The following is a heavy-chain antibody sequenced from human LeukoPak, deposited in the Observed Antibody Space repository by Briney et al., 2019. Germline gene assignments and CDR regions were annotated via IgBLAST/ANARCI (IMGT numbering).Heavy chain of an antibody. V-gene: IGHV3-20*04. J-gene: IGHJ6*03. CDR3: ARDDTDSYYYYMDV. CDR2: INWNGGST. CDR1: GFTFDDYG. Sequence: GGSLRLSCAASGFTFDDYGMSWVRQAPGKGLEWVSGINWNGGSTGYADSVKGRFTISRDNAKNSLYLQMNSLRAEDTALYYCARDDTDSYYYYMDVWGQGTRVTVSS.